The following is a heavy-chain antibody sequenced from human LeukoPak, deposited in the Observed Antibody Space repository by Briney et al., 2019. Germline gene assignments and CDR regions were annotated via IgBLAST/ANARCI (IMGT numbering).Heavy chain of an antibody. CDR3: AREDFWVVAATQILSWFDP. Sequence: GGSLRLSCAASGFTFGSYSMNWVRQAPGKGLEWVSSISSSSSYIYYADSVKGRFTISRDNAKNSLYLQMNSLRAEDTAVYYCAREDFWVVAATQILSWFDPWGQGTLVTVSS. V-gene: IGHV3-21*01. D-gene: IGHD2-15*01. CDR2: ISSSSSYI. CDR1: GFTFGSYS. J-gene: IGHJ5*02.